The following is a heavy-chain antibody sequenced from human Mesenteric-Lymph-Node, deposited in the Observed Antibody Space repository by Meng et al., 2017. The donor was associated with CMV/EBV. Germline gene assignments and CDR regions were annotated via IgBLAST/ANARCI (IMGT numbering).Heavy chain of an antibody. CDR2: INHSGST. D-gene: IGHD4-23*01. CDR3: ARHQRWLKSEGGFNY. J-gene: IGHJ4*02. Sequence: VHIQQWGAGLLKPSETLSLPCAVYGGSFSGYYWSWIRQPPGKGLEWIGEINHSGSTNYNPSLKSRVTISVDTSKNQFSLKLSSVTAADTAVYYCARHQRWLKSEGGFNYWGQGTLVTVSS. CDR1: GGSFSGYY. V-gene: IGHV4-34*02.